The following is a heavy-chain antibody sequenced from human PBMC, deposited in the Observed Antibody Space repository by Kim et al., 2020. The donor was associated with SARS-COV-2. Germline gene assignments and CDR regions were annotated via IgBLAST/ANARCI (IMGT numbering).Heavy chain of an antibody. CDR3: ARDTTSGSYSYYGMDV. CDR2: ISNRGSFT. V-gene: IGHV3-11*05. J-gene: IGHJ6*02. D-gene: IGHD3-16*02. CDR1: GFSISDYY. Sequence: GGSLRHSCAASGFSISDYYMSWIRQAPGKGLEWLSYISNRGSFTNYADSVKGRFTISRDNAKNSLYLQMNSLRAEDTAVYYCARDTTSGSYSYYGMDVWGQGTTVTVSS.